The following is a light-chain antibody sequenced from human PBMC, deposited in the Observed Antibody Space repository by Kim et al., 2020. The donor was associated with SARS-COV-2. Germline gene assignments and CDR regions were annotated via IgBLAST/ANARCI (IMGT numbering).Light chain of an antibody. CDR1: QSVNSN. V-gene: IGKV3-15*01. Sequence: IVMTQSPATLSVSPGERATLSCRASQSVNSNLAWYQQKPGQAPRLLIYAASTRATGIPARFSGSGSGTEFTLTISSLQSEDFAVYYCQQYNNWPPAYTFGQGTKLEI. J-gene: IGKJ2*01. CDR3: QQYNNWPPAYT. CDR2: AAS.